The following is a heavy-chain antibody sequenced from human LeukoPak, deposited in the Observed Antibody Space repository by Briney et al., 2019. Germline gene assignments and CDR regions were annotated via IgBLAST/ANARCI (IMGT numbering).Heavy chain of an antibody. V-gene: IGHV3-11*01. CDR2: ISGSGRTI. CDR3: ARVGGGGSCYYFDY. Sequence: KPGGSLRLSCAASGFTFSDYYMSWIRQAPGKGLEWVSYISGSGRTIYYADSVKGRFAISRDNAKNSLYLQMNSLRAEDTAVYYCARVGGGGSCYYFDYWGQGTLVTVSS. D-gene: IGHD2-15*01. J-gene: IGHJ4*02. CDR1: GFTFSDYY.